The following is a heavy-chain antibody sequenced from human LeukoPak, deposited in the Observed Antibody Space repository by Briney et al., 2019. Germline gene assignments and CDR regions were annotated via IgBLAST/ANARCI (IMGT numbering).Heavy chain of an antibody. CDR1: GGTFSSYA. CDR2: IIPIFGTA. CDR3: ARDQKDVLMVYAMYNWFDP. Sequence: GASVKVSCKASGGTFSSYAISWVRQAPGQGLEWMGRIIPIFGTANYAQKFQGRVTITTDESTSTAYMELSSLRSEDTAVYYCARDQKDVLMVYAMYNWFDPWGQGTLVTVSS. V-gene: IGHV1-69*05. J-gene: IGHJ5*02. D-gene: IGHD2-8*01.